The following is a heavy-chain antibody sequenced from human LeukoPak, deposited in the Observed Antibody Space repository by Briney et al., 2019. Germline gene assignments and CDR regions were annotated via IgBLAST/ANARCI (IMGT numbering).Heavy chain of an antibody. CDR2: IYYSGST. V-gene: IGHV4-31*03. Sequence: SQTLSLTCTVSGGSISSGGYYWSWIRQHPGKGLEWIGYIYYSGSTYYNPSLKSRVTISVDTSKNQFSLKLSSVTAADTAVYYCARGGHCSSTSCSEDWGQGTLVTVSS. CDR3: ARGGHCSSTSCSED. CDR1: GGSISSGGYY. J-gene: IGHJ4*02. D-gene: IGHD2-2*01.